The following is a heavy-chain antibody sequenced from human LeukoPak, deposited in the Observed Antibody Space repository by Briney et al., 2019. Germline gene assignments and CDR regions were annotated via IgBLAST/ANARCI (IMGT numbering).Heavy chain of an antibody. V-gene: IGHV4-59*01. D-gene: IGHD3-9*01. CDR2: IYSSGST. CDR1: GGSISSYY. Sequence: PSETLSLTCTVPGGSISSYYWSWIRQPPGKGLELIGYIYSSGSTNYNPSLKSRVTISVDTSKNQFSLKLSSVPAADTAVYFCEKEAAYDILTGYPKDNWFDPWGQGTLVTVSS. CDR3: EKEAAYDILTGYPKDNWFDP. J-gene: IGHJ5*02.